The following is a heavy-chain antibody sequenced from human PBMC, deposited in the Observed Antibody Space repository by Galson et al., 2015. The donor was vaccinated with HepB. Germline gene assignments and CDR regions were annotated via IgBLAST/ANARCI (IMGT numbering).Heavy chain of an antibody. V-gene: IGHV1-3*01. D-gene: IGHD4-17*01. CDR2: INAGNGNT. CDR1: GYTFTSYA. CDR3: ARDNWEHGDYVSAEDGVYYYYGMDV. Sequence: SVKVSCKASGYTFTSYAMHWVRQAPGQRLEWMGWINAGNGNTKYSQKFQGRVTITRDTSASTAYMELSSLRSEDTAVYYCARDNWEHGDYVSAEDGVYYYYGMDVWGQGTTVTVSS. J-gene: IGHJ6*02.